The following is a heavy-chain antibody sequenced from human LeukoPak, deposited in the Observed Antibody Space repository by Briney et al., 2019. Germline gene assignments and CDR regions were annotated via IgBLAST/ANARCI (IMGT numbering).Heavy chain of an antibody. V-gene: IGHV3-48*03. CDR2: ISSSGSTI. D-gene: IGHD3-9*01. Sequence: PGGSLRLSCAASGFTFSSYEMNWVRQAPGKGLEWVSYISSSGSTIYYADSVKGRFTISRDNAENSLYLQMNSLRAEDTAVYYCARLLRYFDWLLVDYWGQGTLVTVSS. J-gene: IGHJ4*02. CDR1: GFTFSSYE. CDR3: ARLLRYFDWLLVDY.